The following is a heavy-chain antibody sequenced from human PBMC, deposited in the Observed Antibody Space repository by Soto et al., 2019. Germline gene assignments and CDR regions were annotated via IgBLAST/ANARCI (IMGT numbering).Heavy chain of an antibody. CDR2: IIPILGIA. CDR1: GGTFSSYT. J-gene: IGHJ4*02. V-gene: IGHV1-69*02. Sequence: QVQLVQSGAEVKKPGSSVKVSCKASGGTFSSYTISWVRQAPGQGLEWMGRIIPILGIANYAQKFQGRVTITADKSTSTAYMQLRSLRSEDTAVYYWARSPYYDFWSGFNFDYWGQGTLVTVSS. CDR3: ARSPYYDFWSGFNFDY. D-gene: IGHD3-3*01.